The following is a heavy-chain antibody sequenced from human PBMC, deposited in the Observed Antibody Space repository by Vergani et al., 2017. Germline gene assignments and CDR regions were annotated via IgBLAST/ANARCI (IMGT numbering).Heavy chain of an antibody. D-gene: IGHD3-10*01. Sequence: QVQLVQSGPEVKRPGASVKVSCKTSGYTFFNYGVNWIRRAPGQGCEWLGWIRADTGDTKYSERLQDRVTLTTDSSTNTAYMELRSLKSDDTAVYYCARDGTYYYGSGSFYLFDYWGQGTLVTVSS. CDR3: ARDGTYYYGSGSFYLFDY. V-gene: IGHV1-18*04. CDR1: GYTFFNYG. J-gene: IGHJ4*02. CDR2: IRADTGDT.